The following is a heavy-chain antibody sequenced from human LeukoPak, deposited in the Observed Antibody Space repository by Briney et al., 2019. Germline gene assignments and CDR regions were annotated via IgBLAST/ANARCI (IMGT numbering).Heavy chain of an antibody. V-gene: IGHV1-3*01. D-gene: IGHD2-15*01. CDR3: ARERWHCRVNCYSVYYCALDV. CDR2: INGGSGNT. CDR1: GYTFTDYT. J-gene: IGHJ6*02. Sequence: ASVKASCTASGYTFTDYTMHWLRQAPGQRLDWMGWINGGSGNTKYSPEFQGRVTITRDTSAATAYVELNSLTSEDTAVYYCARERWHCRVNCYSVYYCALDVWGQGTTVTVSS.